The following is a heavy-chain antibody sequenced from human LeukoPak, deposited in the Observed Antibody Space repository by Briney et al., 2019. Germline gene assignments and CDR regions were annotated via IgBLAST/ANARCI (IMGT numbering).Heavy chain of an antibody. CDR2: IWYDGSNK. CDR3: ARGSGWFPFDY. CDR1: GFTFSSYG. D-gene: IGHD6-19*01. V-gene: IGHV3-33*01. Sequence: GGSLRLAWAPSGFTFSSYGMRWVRQPPGKGRGWVGVIWYDGSNKYYADSVEGRFTISRDNSKNTLYLQMDSLRGEDTAVYYCARGSGWFPFDYWGQGTLVTVSS. J-gene: IGHJ4*02.